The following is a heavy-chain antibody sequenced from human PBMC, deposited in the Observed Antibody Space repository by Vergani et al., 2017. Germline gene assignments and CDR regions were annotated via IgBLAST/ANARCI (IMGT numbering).Heavy chain of an antibody. D-gene: IGHD3-10*01. Sequence: ELQLVVSGGGLVQPGGSLRLPCAASGSTVSGNYMIWVRQAPGKGLEWVSHIYSGDETYYADPVKGRVTISRDTSKNTLHLQINNLRVEDTAVYDCARGNYYGSGTYVDAWGQGTLVTVSS. CDR1: GSTVSGNY. CDR2: IYSGDET. V-gene: IGHV3-66*02. J-gene: IGHJ5*02. CDR3: ARGNYYGSGTYVDA.